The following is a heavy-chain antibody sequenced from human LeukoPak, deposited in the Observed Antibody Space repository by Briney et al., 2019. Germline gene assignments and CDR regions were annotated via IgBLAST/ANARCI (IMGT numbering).Heavy chain of an antibody. CDR1: GFTFSSYG. CDR2: TSHDGSNE. Sequence: GRSLRFSCAASGFTFSSYGMHWVRQAPGKGLEWVGVTSHDGSNEYYEDSVKGRFTISRDNSKNTLYLQMNSLRAEDTAVYYCAKGHRRLPRVDSDYWGQGTLVTVSS. V-gene: IGHV3-30*18. J-gene: IGHJ4*02. D-gene: IGHD3-16*01. CDR3: AKGHRRLPRVDSDY.